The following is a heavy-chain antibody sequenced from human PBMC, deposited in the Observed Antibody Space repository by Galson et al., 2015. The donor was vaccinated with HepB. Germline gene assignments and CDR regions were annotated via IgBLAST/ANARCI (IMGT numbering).Heavy chain of an antibody. CDR1: GYTFTTFY. D-gene: IGHD6-13*01. CDR3: ARVHPPHISSSLTFDY. V-gene: IGHV1-46*01. J-gene: IGHJ4*02. CDR2: INPSGGSP. Sequence: SVKVSCKASGYTFTTFYTHWVRQAPGQGLEWMGMINPSGGSPTYAQNFQGRVTMTRDTSTSTVYMELSSLRSDDTAMYYCARVHPPHISSSLTFDYWGQGTLVTVSS.